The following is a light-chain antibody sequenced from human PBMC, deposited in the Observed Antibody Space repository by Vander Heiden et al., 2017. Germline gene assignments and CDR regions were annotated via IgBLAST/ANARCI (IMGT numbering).Light chain of an antibody. CDR3: LKYNSAPLT. V-gene: IGKV1-27*01. J-gene: IGKJ4*01. CDR2: GAS. Sequence: DIQVTQSPSSLSASVGDRVTITCRASQGISDCLAWYQQKPGKGPRVLIYGASTLQSGVPSRFSGSGSGADFTLTISSLQPEDVATYYCLKYNSAPLTFGGGTKVEIK. CDR1: QGISDC.